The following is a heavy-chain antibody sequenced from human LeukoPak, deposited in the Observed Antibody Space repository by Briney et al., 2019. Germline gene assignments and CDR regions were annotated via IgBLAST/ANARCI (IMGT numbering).Heavy chain of an antibody. CDR1: GFTFSSYG. V-gene: IGHV3-30*02. D-gene: IGHD6-13*01. CDR2: IRYDGSNK. J-gene: IGHJ4*02. CDR3: ATEGPGYSSSWYGY. Sequence: GGSLRLSCAASGFTFSSYGMHWVRQAPGKGLEWVAFIRYDGSNKYYADSVKGRFTISRDNSKNTLYLQMNSLRAEDTAVYYCATEGPGYSSSWYGYWGQGTLVTVSS.